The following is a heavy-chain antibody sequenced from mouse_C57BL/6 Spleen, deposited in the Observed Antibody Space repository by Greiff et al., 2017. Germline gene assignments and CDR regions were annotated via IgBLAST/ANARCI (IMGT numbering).Heavy chain of an antibody. J-gene: IGHJ4*01. D-gene: IGHD2-4*01. Sequence: QVQLQQPGAELVKPGASVKMSCKASGYTFTSYWITWVKQRPGQGLEWIGDIYPGSGSTNYNEKFKSKATLTVDTSSSTAYMQLSSLTSEDSAVYYCARVRDDYDVVDYWGQGTSVTVSS. CDR2: IYPGSGST. CDR3: ARVRDDYDVVDY. CDR1: GYTFTSYW. V-gene: IGHV1-55*01.